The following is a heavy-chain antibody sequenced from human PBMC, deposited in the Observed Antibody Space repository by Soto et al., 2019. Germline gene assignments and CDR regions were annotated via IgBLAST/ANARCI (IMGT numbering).Heavy chain of an antibody. CDR1: GGTFSSYA. Sequence: QVQLVQSGAEVKKPGSSVKVSCKASGGTFSSYAISWVRQAPGPGLEWMGGIIPISDTTNYAQKFQGRVTITADESTSTAYMELSSLRSEDTAVYYCARSQGSSTSLEIYYYYYYGMDVWAQGTTVTVSS. J-gene: IGHJ6*02. V-gene: IGHV1-69*01. D-gene: IGHD2-2*01. CDR2: IIPISDTT. CDR3: ARSQGSSTSLEIYYYYYYGMDV.